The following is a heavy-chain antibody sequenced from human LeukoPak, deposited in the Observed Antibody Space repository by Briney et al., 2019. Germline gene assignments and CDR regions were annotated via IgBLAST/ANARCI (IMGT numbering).Heavy chain of an antibody. D-gene: IGHD3-22*01. Sequence: ASVKVSCKASGGTFRSFAISWVRQAPGQGLEWMGGIIPIFRTANYAQKFQGRVTITADESTSTAYMELSSLRYEDTAVYYCARALRYYSDSSGYAFDYWGQGTLVTVSS. CDR3: ARALRYYSDSSGYAFDY. J-gene: IGHJ4*02. V-gene: IGHV1-69*13. CDR1: GGTFRSFA. CDR2: IIPIFRTA.